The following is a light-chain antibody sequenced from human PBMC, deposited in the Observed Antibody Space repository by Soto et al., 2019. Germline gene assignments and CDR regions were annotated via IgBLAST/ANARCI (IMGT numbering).Light chain of an antibody. CDR3: QQYNSYSTRT. CDR2: DAS. J-gene: IGKJ1*01. CDR1: QSIGNW. Sequence: DIQMTQSPSSLSASVGDRVTITCRASQSIGNWLAWYQQKPGKAPNLXXYDASSLENGAPSRFSGSASGTDLTLTISSLQPYDFATYYCQQYNSYSTRTFGQGTKVDNK. V-gene: IGKV1-5*01.